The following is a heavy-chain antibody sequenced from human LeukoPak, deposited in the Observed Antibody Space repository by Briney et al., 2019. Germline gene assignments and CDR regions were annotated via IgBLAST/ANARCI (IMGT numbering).Heavy chain of an antibody. D-gene: IGHD6-19*01. CDR3: AREESSGPESEYFQH. J-gene: IGHJ1*01. V-gene: IGHV4-4*07. CDR2: IYISGTT. CDR1: GASISEYY. Sequence: SETLSLTCTVSGASISEYYWNWIRQPAGKGLEWIGRIYISGTTNYNPSLNSRVTMSLDTSKNQFSLQLNSVTPEDTAVYYCAREESSGPESEYFQHWGQGTLVTVSS.